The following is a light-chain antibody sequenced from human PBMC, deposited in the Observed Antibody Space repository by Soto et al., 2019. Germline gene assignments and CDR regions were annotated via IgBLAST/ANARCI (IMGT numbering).Light chain of an antibody. CDR3: QQYNSYPRT. V-gene: IGKV1-5*01. CDR2: DVS. Sequence: DIQMTQSPSTLSASVGDRVTITCRASQSISTRLAWYQQKPGKAPNLLIYDVSSLESEVPSRFSGGGSGTEFTLTISSLQPDDFATYYCQQYNSYPRTFGQGTKLEIK. CDR1: QSISTR. J-gene: IGKJ2*01.